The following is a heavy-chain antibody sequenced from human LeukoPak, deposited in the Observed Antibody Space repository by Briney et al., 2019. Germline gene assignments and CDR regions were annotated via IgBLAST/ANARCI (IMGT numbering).Heavy chain of an antibody. CDR2: IYYSGST. J-gene: IGHJ4*02. V-gene: IGHV4-39*01. CDR3: ATLTARYRTNGVCYTSQNFDY. CDR1: GGSISSSSYY. Sequence: KPSETLSLTCTVSGGSISSSSYYWGWIRQPPGKGLEWIGSIYYSGSTYYNPSLKSRVTISVDTSKNQFSLKLSSVTAADTAVYYCATLTARYRTNGVCYTSQNFDYWGQGTLVTVSS. D-gene: IGHD2-8*01.